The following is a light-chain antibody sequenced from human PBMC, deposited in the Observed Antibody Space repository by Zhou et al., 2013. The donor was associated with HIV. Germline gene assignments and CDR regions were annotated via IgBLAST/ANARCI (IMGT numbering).Light chain of an antibody. CDR3: QQYHNWPPALT. V-gene: IGKV3-15*01. CDR1: QSVSRN. Sequence: EVVLTQSPGTLSLSPGERATLSCRASQSVSRNYLAWYQQKPGQAPRLLIYGASIRATGIPARFSGSGSWTEFTLTISSMQSEDFAVYYCQQYHNWPPALTFGGGTEVEIK. J-gene: IGKJ4*01. CDR2: GAS.